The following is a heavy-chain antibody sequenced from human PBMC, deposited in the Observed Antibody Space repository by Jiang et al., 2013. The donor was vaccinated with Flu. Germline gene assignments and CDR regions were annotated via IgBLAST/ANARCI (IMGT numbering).Heavy chain of an antibody. CDR3: ARTYYDILTGYYVAKDAFDI. CDR1: GYSFTSYW. D-gene: IGHD3-9*01. Sequence: SLKISCKGSGYSFTSYWIGWVRQMPGKGLEWMGIIYPGDSDTRYSPSFQGQVTISADKSISTAYLQWSSLKASDTAMYYCARTYYDILTGYYVAKDAFDIWGQGTMVTVSS. V-gene: IGHV5-51*01. CDR2: IYPGDSDT. J-gene: IGHJ3*02.